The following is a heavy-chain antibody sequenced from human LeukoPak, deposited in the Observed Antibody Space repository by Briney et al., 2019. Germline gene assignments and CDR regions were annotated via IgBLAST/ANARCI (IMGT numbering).Heavy chain of an antibody. CDR1: GGSISSGDYY. V-gene: IGHV4-30-4*08. J-gene: IGHJ5*02. D-gene: IGHD3-22*01. Sequence: PSETLSLTCTVSGGSISSGDYYWSWIRQPPGKGLEWIGYIYYSGSTYYNPSLKSRVTISVDTSKNQFSLKLSSVTAADTAVYYCARVGGDYYDSSGYYPPIDPWGQGTLGTVSS. CDR3: ARVGGDYYDSSGYYPPIDP. CDR2: IYYSGST.